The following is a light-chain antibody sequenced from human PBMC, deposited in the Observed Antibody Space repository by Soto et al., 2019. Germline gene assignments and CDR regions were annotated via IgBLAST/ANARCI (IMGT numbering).Light chain of an antibody. CDR3: QQYGSLPDT. J-gene: IGKJ2*01. V-gene: IGKV3-20*01. Sequence: DIVLTQSPGTLSLSPGERAILSCRASQSINSNYLAWFQQNPGQAPRLLIYGASSRATGIPDRFSGSGSGTDFTLTISRLEPEDFAVYYCQQYGSLPDTFDQGTILEIK. CDR1: QSINSNY. CDR2: GAS.